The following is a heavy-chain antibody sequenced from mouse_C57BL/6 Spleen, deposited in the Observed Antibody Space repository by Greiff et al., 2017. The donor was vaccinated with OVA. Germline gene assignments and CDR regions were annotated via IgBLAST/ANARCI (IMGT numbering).Heavy chain of an antibody. J-gene: IGHJ2*01. CDR2: IDPSDSET. V-gene: IGHV1-52*01. CDR3: ARGQLRLRGYFDY. D-gene: IGHD3-2*02. CDR1: GYTFTSYW. Sequence: QVQLKQPGAELVRPGSSVKLSCKASGYTFTSYWMHWVKQRPIQGLEWIGNIDPSDSETHYNQKFKDKATLTVDKSSSTAYMQLSSLTSEDSAVYYCARGQLRLRGYFDYWGQGTTLTVSS.